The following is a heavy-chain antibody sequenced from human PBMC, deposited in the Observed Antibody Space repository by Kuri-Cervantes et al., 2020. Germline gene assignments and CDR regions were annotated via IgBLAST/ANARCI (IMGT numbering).Heavy chain of an antibody. Sequence: ASVKVSCKASGYTFTSYDINWVRQATGQGLEWMGWMTPNSGNTGYAQKFQGRVTMTRNTSISTAYMELSSLRSEDTAVYYCAREHFTTTVTTFYYYYMDVWGKGTTVTVSS. CDR1: GYTFTSYD. D-gene: IGHD4-17*01. V-gene: IGHV1-8*01. CDR2: MTPNSGNT. J-gene: IGHJ6*03. CDR3: AREHFTTTVTTFYYYYMDV.